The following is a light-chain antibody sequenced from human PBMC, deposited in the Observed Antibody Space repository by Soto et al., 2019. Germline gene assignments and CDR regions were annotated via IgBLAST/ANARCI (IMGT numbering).Light chain of an antibody. CDR3: QQYNEWPET. V-gene: IGKV3-15*01. Sequence: EIVITQSPATPSVSPGERATLSCRASHNVRSSLAWYQQKAGQAPRLLIHGASTRATGIPGRFSGSGSGTEFTLIISSLQSEDFAVYYCQQYNEWPETFGHGTKVDIK. CDR2: GAS. J-gene: IGKJ1*01. CDR1: HNVRSS.